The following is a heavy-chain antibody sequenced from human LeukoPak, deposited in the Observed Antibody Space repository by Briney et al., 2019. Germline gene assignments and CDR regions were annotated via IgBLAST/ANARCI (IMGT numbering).Heavy chain of an antibody. CDR1: GLTFSSYE. D-gene: IGHD3-10*01. Sequence: GGSLRLSCAASGLTFSSYEMNWVRQAPGKGLEWVSYISRSSSTIYYADSVKGRFTISRDNAKNSLYLQMNSLRAEDTAVYYCARDATELWFGELPDASDIWGQGTMVTVSS. CDR3: ARDATELWFGELPDASDI. CDR2: ISRSSSTI. V-gene: IGHV3-48*03. J-gene: IGHJ3*02.